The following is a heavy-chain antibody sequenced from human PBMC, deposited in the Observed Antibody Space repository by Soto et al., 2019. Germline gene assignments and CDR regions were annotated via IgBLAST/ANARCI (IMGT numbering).Heavy chain of an antibody. D-gene: IGHD3-10*01. CDR1: GYSFTSLY. CDR2: MNPHSGDT. V-gene: IGHV1-8*01. Sequence: QVQLVQSGAEVRKPGASVKVSCKASGYSFTSLYFNWVRQATGQGLECIGWMNPHSGDTGFAQRFQGRVTMTRNTSIKTAYMERRSLRSQDTAVYYCARGSPGPVDHWGQGTQVTVSS. J-gene: IGHJ4*02. CDR3: ARGSPGPVDH.